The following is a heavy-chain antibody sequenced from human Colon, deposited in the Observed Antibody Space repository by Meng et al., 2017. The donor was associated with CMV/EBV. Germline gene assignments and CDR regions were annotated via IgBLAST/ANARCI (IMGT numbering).Heavy chain of an antibody. CDR1: GFTFSNHA. CDR3: ARYYNAHLGAYYFDY. D-gene: IGHD3-10*01. Sequence: SLKISCAASGFTFSNHAMNWVRQAPRRGLEWGSTVTAGGRDTYYADSVKGRFTISRDTSKNTLYMQMISLRAEDTAVYYCARYYNAHLGAYYFDYWGQGTLVTVSS. J-gene: IGHJ4*02. V-gene: IGHV3-23*01. CDR2: VTAGGRDT.